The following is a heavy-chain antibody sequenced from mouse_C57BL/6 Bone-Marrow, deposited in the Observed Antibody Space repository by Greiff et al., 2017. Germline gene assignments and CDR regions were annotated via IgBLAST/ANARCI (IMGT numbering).Heavy chain of an antibody. CDR1: GYTFTSYW. V-gene: IGHV1-69*01. CDR2: IDPSDSYT. J-gene: IGHJ1*03. Sequence: QVQLQQPGAELVMPGASVKLSCKASGYTFTSYWMHWVKQRPGQGLVWIGEIDPSDSYTNYNQKFKGKSTLTVDKSSSTAYMQLSSLTSEDSAVEYGARRNYGSRYFDVWGTGTTVTVSS. CDR3: ARRNYGSRYFDV. D-gene: IGHD1-1*01.